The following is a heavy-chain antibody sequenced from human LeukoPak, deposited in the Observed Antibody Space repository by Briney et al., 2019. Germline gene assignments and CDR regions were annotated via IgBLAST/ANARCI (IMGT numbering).Heavy chain of an antibody. CDR1: GGSISSSSYY. CDR2: IYYSGST. CDR3: ARPNGSGWYKDDAFDI. Sequence: SETLSPTCTVSGGSISSSSYYWGWIRQPPGKGLEWIGSIYYSGSTYYNPSLKSRVTISVDTSKNQFSLKLSSVTAADTAVYYCARPNGSGWYKDDAFDIWGQGTMVTVSS. D-gene: IGHD6-19*01. V-gene: IGHV4-39*01. J-gene: IGHJ3*02.